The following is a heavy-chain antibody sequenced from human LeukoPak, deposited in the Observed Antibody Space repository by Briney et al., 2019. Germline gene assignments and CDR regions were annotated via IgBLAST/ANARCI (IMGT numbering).Heavy chain of an antibody. CDR2: INHSGST. CDR3: ARAAGDRRFDY. V-gene: IGHV4-34*01. CDR1: GGSFSGYY. Sequence: SETLSLTCAVYGGSFSGYYWSWIRQPPGKGLEWIGEINHSGSTNYNPSLKSRVTISVDKSKNQFSLKLSSVTAADTAVYYCARAAGDRRFDYWGQGTLVTVSS. J-gene: IGHJ4*02. D-gene: IGHD2-21*01.